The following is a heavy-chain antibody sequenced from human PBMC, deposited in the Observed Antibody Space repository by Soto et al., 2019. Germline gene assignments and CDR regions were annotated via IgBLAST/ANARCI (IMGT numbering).Heavy chain of an antibody. D-gene: IGHD2-15*01. Sequence: SETLSLTCTVSGDSVSSSSYYWGWIRQPPGKGLEWIGEINHSGSTNYNPSLKSRVTISVDTSKNQFSLKLSSVTAADTAVYYCARGRGYCSGGSCLAPRGHYYYMDVWGKGTTVTVSS. V-gene: IGHV4-39*07. CDR1: GDSVSSSSYY. J-gene: IGHJ6*03. CDR2: INHSGST. CDR3: ARGRGYCSGGSCLAPRGHYYYMDV.